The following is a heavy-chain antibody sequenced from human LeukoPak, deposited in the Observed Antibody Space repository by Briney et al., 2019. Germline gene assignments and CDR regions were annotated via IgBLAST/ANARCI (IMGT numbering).Heavy chain of an antibody. CDR3: AREGYSSGSLGDLDY. D-gene: IGHD6-19*01. CDR1: GFTFSDFA. CDR2: ISGAGSVT. V-gene: IGHV3-30*04. J-gene: IGHJ4*02. Sequence: PGRSVRLSCVASGFTFSDFAIQWVRQAPGKGLDWVAVISGAGSVTHYADSVRGRFTISRDNSRDTVFLQMNSLRPEDTGVYYCAREGYSSGSLGDLDYWGQGTRVTVSS.